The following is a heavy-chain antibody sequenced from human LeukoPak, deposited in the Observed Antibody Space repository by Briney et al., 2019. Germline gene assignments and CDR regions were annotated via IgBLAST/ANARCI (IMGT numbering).Heavy chain of an antibody. CDR2: ISSGGGST. J-gene: IGHJ6*02. CDR1: GFTFSSHA. D-gene: IGHD1-1*01. Sequence: GGSLRLSCAASGFTFSSHAMSWVRQAPGKGLEWVSAISSGGGSTYYADSVKGRFTISRHNSKNTLYLQMNSLRAEDTAVYYCASQLELPDYYYYGMDVWGQGTTVTVSS. V-gene: IGHV3-23*01. CDR3: ASQLELPDYYYYGMDV.